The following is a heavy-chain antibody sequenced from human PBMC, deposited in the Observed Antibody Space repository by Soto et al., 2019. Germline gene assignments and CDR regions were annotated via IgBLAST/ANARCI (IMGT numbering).Heavy chain of an antibody. CDR3: ARGSYFYSSDSKKCFDY. CDR2: IYHSGSA. Sequence: SETLSLTCTVADGSIRNYGCCWIRNRQHQGLEWIGYIYHSGSANYNPSLKSRVTISVDTSKNQFSLKLSSVTAADTAVYYCARGSYFYSSDSKKCFDYWGQGALVTVSS. J-gene: IGHJ4*02. V-gene: IGHV4-59*01. D-gene: IGHD3-22*01. CDR1: DGSIRNYG.